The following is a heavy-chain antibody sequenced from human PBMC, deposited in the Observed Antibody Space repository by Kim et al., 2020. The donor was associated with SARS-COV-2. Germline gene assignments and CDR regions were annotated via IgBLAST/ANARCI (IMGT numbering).Heavy chain of an antibody. CDR3: ARRLPPNRKWSTTVTTFFDY. V-gene: IGHV4-4*02. CDR2: IYHSGST. D-gene: IGHD4-17*01. J-gene: IGHJ4*02. Sequence: SETLSLTCAVSGGSISSSNWWSWVRQPPGKGLEWIGEIYHSGSTNYNPSLKSRVTISVDKSKNQFSLKLSSVTAADTAVYYCARRLPPNRKWSTTVTTFFDYWGQGTLVTVSS. CDR1: GGSISSSNW.